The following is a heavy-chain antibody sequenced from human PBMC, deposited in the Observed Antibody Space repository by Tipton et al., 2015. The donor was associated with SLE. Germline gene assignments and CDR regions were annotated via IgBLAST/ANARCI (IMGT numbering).Heavy chain of an antibody. CDR3: ARSPRGGGYYPYYSDY. CDR1: GDSISSGGYY. CDR2: IYYSGST. Sequence: TLSLTCTVSGDSISSGGYYWSWIRQHLGKGLEWIGYIYYSGSTNYNPSLKSRVTISVDTSKNQFSLKLSSVTAADTAVYYCARSPRGGGYYPYYSDYWGQGPLVTVSS. J-gene: IGHJ4*02. V-gene: IGHV4-61*08. D-gene: IGHD3-3*01.